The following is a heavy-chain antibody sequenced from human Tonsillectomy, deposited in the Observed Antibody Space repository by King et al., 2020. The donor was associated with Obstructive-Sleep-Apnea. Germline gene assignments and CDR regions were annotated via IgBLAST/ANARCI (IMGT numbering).Heavy chain of an antibody. J-gene: IGHJ4*02. D-gene: IGHD5-18*01. CDR1: GFTFSTYG. V-gene: IGHV3-30-3*01. Sequence: VQLVESGGGVVQPGRSLRLSCAASGFTFSTYGMHWVRQAPGKGLEWVAVISYDGSNKYYADSVKGRFTISRDNSKNTLYLQMNSLRAEDTAVYYCARDGVETPIVSHLYFDYWGQGTLVTVSS. CDR3: ARDGVETPIVSHLYFDY. CDR2: ISYDGSNK.